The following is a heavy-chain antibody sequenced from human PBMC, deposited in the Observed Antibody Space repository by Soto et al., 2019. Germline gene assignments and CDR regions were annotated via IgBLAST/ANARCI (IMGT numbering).Heavy chain of an antibody. Sequence: SETLSLTCAVSGGSISSGGYSWSWIRQPPGKGLEWIGYIYHSGSTYYNPSLKSRVTISVDRSKNQFSLKLSSVTAADTAVYYCAREGPYGSGSPDYWGQGTLVTVSS. J-gene: IGHJ4*02. V-gene: IGHV4-30-2*01. CDR2: IYHSGST. CDR1: GGSISSGGYS. CDR3: AREGPYGSGSPDY. D-gene: IGHD3-10*01.